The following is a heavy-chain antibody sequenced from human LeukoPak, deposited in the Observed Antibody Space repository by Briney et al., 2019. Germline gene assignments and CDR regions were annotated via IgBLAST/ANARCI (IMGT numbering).Heavy chain of an antibody. V-gene: IGHV3-30*02. Sequence: GGSLRLSCAAPGFTLSSYGMQWVRQAPGKGLEWVAYIRYDGSNKYYADSVKGRFTISRDNSEYTLWLQMTSLRAEDTAVYYCAKAPVRGVISHLDYWGQGTLVTVSS. D-gene: IGHD3-10*01. CDR1: GFTLSSYG. J-gene: IGHJ4*02. CDR3: AKAPVRGVISHLDY. CDR2: IRYDGSNK.